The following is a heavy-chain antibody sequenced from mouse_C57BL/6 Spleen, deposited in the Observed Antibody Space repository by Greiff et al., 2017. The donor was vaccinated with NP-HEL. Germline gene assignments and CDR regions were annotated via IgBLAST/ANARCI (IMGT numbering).Heavy chain of an antibody. CDR3: ARDGSITTVVFDY. D-gene: IGHD1-1*01. V-gene: IGHV1-69*01. Sequence: QVQLQQPGAELVMPGASVKLSCKASGYTFTSYWMHWVKQRPGQGLEWIGEIDPSDSYTNYNQKFKGKSTLSVDKSSRTAYMQLSSLTSADPAVYYCARDGSITTVVFDYWGQGTTLTVSS. J-gene: IGHJ2*01. CDR2: IDPSDSYT. CDR1: GYTFTSYW.